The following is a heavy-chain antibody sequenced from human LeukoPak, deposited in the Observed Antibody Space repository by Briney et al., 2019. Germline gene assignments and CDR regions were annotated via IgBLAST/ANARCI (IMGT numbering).Heavy chain of an antibody. J-gene: IGHJ5*02. CDR3: ARGGGYNWLDP. CDR2: INHSGST. D-gene: IGHD3-10*01. CDR1: GGSFSGYY. Sequence: TSETLSLTCAVYGGSFSGYYWSWIRQPPGKGLEWIGEINHSGSTNYNPSLKSRVTISVDPSKNQFPLKLSSVTAADTAVYYCARGGGYNWLDPWGQGTLVTVSS. V-gene: IGHV4-34*01.